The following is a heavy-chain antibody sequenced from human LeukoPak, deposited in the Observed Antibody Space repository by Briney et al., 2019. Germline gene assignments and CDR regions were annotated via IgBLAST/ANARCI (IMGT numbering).Heavy chain of an antibody. CDR3: ARVNRAYSGYDSFDY. J-gene: IGHJ4*02. Sequence: GGSLRLSCAASGFTSSNDWMNWVRQAPGKGLEWVANIKQDGSEKYYVDSVKGRFTISRDNSKNTLYLQMNSLRAEDTAVYYCARVNRAYSGYDSFDYWGQGTLVTVSS. D-gene: IGHD5-12*01. V-gene: IGHV3-7*05. CDR1: GFTSSNDW. CDR2: IKQDGSEK.